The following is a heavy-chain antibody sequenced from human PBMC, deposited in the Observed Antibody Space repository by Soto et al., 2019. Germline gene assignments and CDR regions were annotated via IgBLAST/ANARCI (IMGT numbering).Heavy chain of an antibody. CDR3: ARSTALVRQYFDS. Sequence: QLQLQESGSGLVKPSRTLSLTCIVSAGSISSGDYSWNWIRQSPGKGLQWIGYISPSGTTYYNPSLKSRVTISLDRSKNHFSLTLSSVTAADTAVYYCARSTALVRQYFDSWGQGTLVTVSS. CDR1: AGSISSGDYS. J-gene: IGHJ4*02. CDR2: ISPSGTT. V-gene: IGHV4-30-2*06. D-gene: IGHD5-18*01.